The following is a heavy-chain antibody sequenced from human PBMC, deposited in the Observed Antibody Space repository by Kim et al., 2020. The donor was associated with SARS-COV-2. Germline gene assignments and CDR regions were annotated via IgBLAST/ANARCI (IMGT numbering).Heavy chain of an antibody. Sequence: VKGRFTISRDNSKNTLYLQMNSLRADDTAVYHCERDDSGSQLFAGKWFDPWGQGTLVTVSS. V-gene: IGHV3-30*01. D-gene: IGHD3-10*01. J-gene: IGHJ5*02. CDR3: ERDDSGSQLFAGKWFDP.